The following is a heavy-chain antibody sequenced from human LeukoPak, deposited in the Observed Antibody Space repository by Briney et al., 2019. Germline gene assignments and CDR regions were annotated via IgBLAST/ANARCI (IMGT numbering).Heavy chain of an antibody. Sequence: SETLSLTCAVYGGSFSGYYWSWIRQPPGKGLEWIGEINHSGSTNYNPPLKSRVTISVDTSKNQFSLKLSSVTAADTAVYYCARGGLHLIFDYWGQGTLVTVSS. J-gene: IGHJ4*02. CDR3: ARGGLHLIFDY. CDR2: INHSGST. CDR1: GGSFSGYY. V-gene: IGHV4-34*01. D-gene: IGHD5-24*01.